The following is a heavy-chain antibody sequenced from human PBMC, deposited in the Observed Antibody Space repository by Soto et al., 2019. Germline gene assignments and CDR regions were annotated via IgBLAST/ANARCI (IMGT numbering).Heavy chain of an antibody. D-gene: IGHD6-19*01. V-gene: IGHV3-33*06. CDR1: GFTFSSYG. CDR2: IWYDGSNK. Sequence: GGSLRLSCAASGFTFSSYGMHWVRQAPGKGLEWVAVIWYDGSNKYYADSVKGRFTISRDNSKNTLYLQMNSLRAEDTAVYYCAKDRPSGWLYHYYYYGMDVWGQGTTVTVSS. J-gene: IGHJ6*02. CDR3: AKDRPSGWLYHYYYYGMDV.